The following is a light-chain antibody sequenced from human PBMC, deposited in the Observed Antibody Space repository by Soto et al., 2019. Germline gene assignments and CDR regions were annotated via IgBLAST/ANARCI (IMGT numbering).Light chain of an antibody. V-gene: IGKV1-27*01. Sequence: DIQMTQSPSSLSASVGDRVTITCRASQDISNYLAWYQQKPGKVPKLLIYSASTLQSGVPSRFSGSGSGTDFTLTISSLQPEDVATYYCQKCNSAPPFTFGPGTKVDIK. J-gene: IGKJ3*01. CDR1: QDISNY. CDR3: QKCNSAPPFT. CDR2: SAS.